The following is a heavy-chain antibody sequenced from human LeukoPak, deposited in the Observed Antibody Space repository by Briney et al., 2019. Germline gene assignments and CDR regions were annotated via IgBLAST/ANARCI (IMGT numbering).Heavy chain of an antibody. CDR1: GGTFSSYT. J-gene: IGHJ4*02. Sequence: SVKVSCKASGGTFSSYTISWVRQAPGQGREWMGRIIPILGIANYAQKFKGRVTITADKSTSTAYMELSSLRSEDTAVYYCATDQSLDYSGQGTLGTVSS. V-gene: IGHV1-69*02. CDR3: ATDQSLDY. CDR2: IIPILGIA.